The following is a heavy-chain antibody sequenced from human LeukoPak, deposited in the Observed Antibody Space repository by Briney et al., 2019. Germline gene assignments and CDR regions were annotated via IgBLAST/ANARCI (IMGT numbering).Heavy chain of an antibody. CDR2: INQSGTT. CDR3: AGGATSGVV. J-gene: IGHJ4*02. D-gene: IGHD3-22*01. CDR1: GGSFSDVY. V-gene: IGHV4-34*01. Sequence: SETLSLTCAVYGGSFSDVYCNWIRQPPGKGLEWIGEINQSGTTNYNPSLKSRLTISLDTSKNHLFLKLTSATAADTALYYCAGGATSGVVWGQGILVTVSA.